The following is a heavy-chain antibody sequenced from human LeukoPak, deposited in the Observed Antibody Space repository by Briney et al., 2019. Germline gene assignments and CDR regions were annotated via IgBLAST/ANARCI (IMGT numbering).Heavy chain of an antibody. J-gene: IGHJ4*02. V-gene: IGHV3-23*01. D-gene: IGHD6-19*01. CDR1: GFXFSSHV. CDR2: ISGSSGST. Sequence: PGGSLRLSCAASGFXFSSHVINWVRQPPGKGLEWVSAISGSSGSTYYADSVKGRFTISRDNSKNTLYVQMNSLRVEDTAVYYCAKGLGSGWYEVDYWGQGTLVTVSS. CDR3: AKGLGSGWYEVDY.